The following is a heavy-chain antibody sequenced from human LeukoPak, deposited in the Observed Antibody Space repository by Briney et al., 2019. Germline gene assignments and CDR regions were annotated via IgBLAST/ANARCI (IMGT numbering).Heavy chain of an antibody. D-gene: IGHD3-22*01. J-gene: IGHJ4*02. CDR2: ISGSGSTV. V-gene: IGHV3-11*01. Sequence: GGSLRLSCAASGFTFSDYYMSWIRQAPGKGLEWVSYISGSGSTVYYADSVKGRFTISRDNAKNSLYLQMNSLRAEDTAVYYCARAKAQTEYYYDSSRYYYEDYWGQGTLVTVSS. CDR1: GFTFSDYY. CDR3: ARAKAQTEYYYDSSRYYYEDY.